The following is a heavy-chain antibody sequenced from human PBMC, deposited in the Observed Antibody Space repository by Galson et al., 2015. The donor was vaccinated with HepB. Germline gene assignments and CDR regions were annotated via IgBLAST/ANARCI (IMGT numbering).Heavy chain of an antibody. D-gene: IGHD6-6*01. CDR2: IYPGDSDT. CDR3: ARLWDSSSTETYYFDY. Sequence: QSGAEVTKPGESLTISCKGSGYSFTSYWIGWVRQMPGKGLEWMGIIYPGDSDTRYSPSFQGQVTISADKSISTAYLQWSSLKASDTAMYYCARLWDSSSTETYYFDYWGQGTLVTVSS. V-gene: IGHV5-51*03. J-gene: IGHJ4*02. CDR1: GYSFTSYW.